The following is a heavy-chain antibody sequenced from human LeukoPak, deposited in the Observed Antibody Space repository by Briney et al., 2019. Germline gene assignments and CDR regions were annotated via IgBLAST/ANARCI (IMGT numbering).Heavy chain of an antibody. V-gene: IGHV1-18*01. CDR1: GYSFSNYG. J-gene: IGHJ3*02. Sequence: ASVKVSCRASGYSFSNYGISWIRQAPGQGFEWVGWISAYNGNTHFAQRLQGRVTMTADTSASTAYMELSSLKSDDTAVYYCARDQGIALPGADGFAIWGQGTLVTVSS. CDR2: ISAYNGNT. CDR3: ARDQGIALPGADGFAI. D-gene: IGHD6-19*01.